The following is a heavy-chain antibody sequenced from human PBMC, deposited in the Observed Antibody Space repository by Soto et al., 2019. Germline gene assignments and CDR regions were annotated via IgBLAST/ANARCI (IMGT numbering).Heavy chain of an antibody. CDR1: GYTFTSYE. J-gene: IGHJ4*02. V-gene: IGHV1-8*01. Sequence: QVQLVQSGAEVKKPGASVKASCKASGYTFTSYEINWVRQATGQGLEWMGWMNPNSGDTGFAQNFQGRVTMTSSTSISTAYMELSSLRSEDTAVYYCARYNYYEMDYFDYWGQGTLVTVSS. CDR2: MNPNSGDT. CDR3: ARYNYYEMDYFDY. D-gene: IGHD3-22*01.